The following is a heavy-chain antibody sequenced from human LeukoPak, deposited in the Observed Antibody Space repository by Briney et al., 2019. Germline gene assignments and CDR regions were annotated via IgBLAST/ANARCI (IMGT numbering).Heavy chain of an antibody. CDR3: ARGRMGRVTMVRGAAVDY. D-gene: IGHD3-10*01. V-gene: IGHV4-34*01. CDR1: VGTFSGYY. J-gene: IGHJ4*02. Sequence: SETLSLTCAVYVGTFSGYYWSWIRQPPGKGLEWMGEINHSGSTNYNPSLKSRVTISVDTSKNQFSLKLSSVTAADTAVYYCARGRMGRVTMVRGAAVDYWGQGTLVTAPS. CDR2: INHSGST.